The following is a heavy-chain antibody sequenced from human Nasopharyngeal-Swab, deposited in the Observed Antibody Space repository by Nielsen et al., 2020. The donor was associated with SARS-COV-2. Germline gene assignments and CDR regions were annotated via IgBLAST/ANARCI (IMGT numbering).Heavy chain of an antibody. CDR1: GFTFSSYW. D-gene: IGHD6-13*01. Sequence: GGSLRLSCAASGFTFSSYWMTWVRQAPGKGLEWVANIKTDGSEIYYADSAKGRFSISRDNSKSTLYLQMNSLRAEDTAVYYCAKHAAYTNSWHHFDYWGQGILVTVSS. CDR3: AKHAAYTNSWHHFDY. J-gene: IGHJ4*02. CDR2: IKTDGSEI. V-gene: IGHV3-7*03.